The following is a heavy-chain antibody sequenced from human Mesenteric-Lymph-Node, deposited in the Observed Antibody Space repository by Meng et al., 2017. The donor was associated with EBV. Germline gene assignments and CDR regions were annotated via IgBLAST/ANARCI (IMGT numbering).Heavy chain of an antibody. Sequence: QLQEPGPGLVKPSETLSLPCAVYGGSFGGYYWSWIRQPPGKGLEWIGEINHSGSTNYNPSLKSRVTISVDTSKNQFSLKLSSVTAADTAVYYCARFGAILRGFDYWGQGTLVTVSS. CDR1: GGSFGGYY. V-gene: IGHV4-34*10. D-gene: IGHD3-10*01. J-gene: IGHJ4*02. CDR2: INHSGST. CDR3: ARFGAILRGFDY.